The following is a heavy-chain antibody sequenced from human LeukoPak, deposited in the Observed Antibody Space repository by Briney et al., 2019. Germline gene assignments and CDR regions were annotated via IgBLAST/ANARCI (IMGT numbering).Heavy chain of an antibody. J-gene: IGHJ4*02. CDR2: ISGGGGNT. V-gene: IGHV3-23*01. Sequence: PGGSLRLSCAASGFTFSSYAMSWVRQAPGKGLEWVSTISGGGGNTYCADSVKGRFTISRDNSKNTLYVQMNSLRSEDTAVYHCAKAGAGLRLIFHYWGQGSLVTVSS. CDR1: GFTFSSYA. CDR3: AKAGAGLRLIFHY. D-gene: IGHD4-17*01.